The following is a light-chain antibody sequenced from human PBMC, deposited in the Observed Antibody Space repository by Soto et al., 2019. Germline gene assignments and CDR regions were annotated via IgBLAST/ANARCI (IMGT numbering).Light chain of an antibody. CDR3: SSYTISNTLPFV. J-gene: IGLJ1*01. CDR2: EVT. V-gene: IGLV2-14*01. CDR1: RRDVGGYNY. Sequence: QSVLAQPASVSGSPGQSITISCTGTRRDVGGYNYVSWYQQCPGKSPKLLIYEVTHRPSGVSNRFSGSKSGNTASLTISGLQAEDEADYYCSSYTISNTLPFVFGTGTKGTVL.